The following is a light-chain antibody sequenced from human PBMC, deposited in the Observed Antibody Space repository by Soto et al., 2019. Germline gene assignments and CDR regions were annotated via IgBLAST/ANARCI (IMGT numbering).Light chain of an antibody. CDR1: SSNIGAGYD. V-gene: IGLV1-40*01. Sequence: QSVLAQPPSVSGAPGQKVTISCTGSSSNIGAGYDLHWYQQLPGTAPKLLLYGNSNRPSGVPDRFSGSKSGTSASLAITGIQAEDEADYYCKSYDSSLSAYVFGTGTKVTVL. CDR3: KSYDSSLSAYV. CDR2: GNS. J-gene: IGLJ1*01.